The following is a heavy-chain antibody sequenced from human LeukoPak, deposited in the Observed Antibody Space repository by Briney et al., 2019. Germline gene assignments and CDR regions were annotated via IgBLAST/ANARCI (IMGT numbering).Heavy chain of an antibody. V-gene: IGHV3-48*01. CDR3: AKVLSGSHRGYFQH. D-gene: IGHD1-26*01. Sequence: GGSLRLSCAASGFTFSSYNMNWVRQAPGKGLEWVSYISSSTSTIFYADSVKGRFTISRDNAKNSLYLQMDSLRVEDTAVYYCAKVLSGSHRGYFQHWGQGTLVTVSS. CDR2: ISSSTSTI. CDR1: GFTFSSYN. J-gene: IGHJ1*01.